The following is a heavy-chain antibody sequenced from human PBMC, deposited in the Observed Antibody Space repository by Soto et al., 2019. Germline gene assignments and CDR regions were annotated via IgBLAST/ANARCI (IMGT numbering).Heavy chain of an antibody. Sequence: QVQLQESGPGLVKPSETLSLSCTVSGGSISNYYWSWIRQPPGKGLEWIGYIYYSGSTNYNPSLKSRVTISVDTSKNQFSLKLTSVTAADTAVYYCAREDVGAKVGWFDPWGQGTLVTVSS. D-gene: IGHD1-26*01. CDR1: GGSISNYY. V-gene: IGHV4-59*01. J-gene: IGHJ5*02. CDR3: AREDVGAKVGWFDP. CDR2: IYYSGST.